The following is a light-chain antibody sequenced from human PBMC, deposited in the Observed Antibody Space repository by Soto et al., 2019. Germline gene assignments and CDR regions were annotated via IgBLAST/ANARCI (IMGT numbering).Light chain of an antibody. CDR3: LCYITYPWT. J-gene: IGKJ1*01. CDR1: QSCRNS. V-gene: IGKV1-5*01. CDR2: DAS. Sequence: DLQITQSPSTLSASVGDRVTITCRASQSCRNSLAWYQQKAGKAPTLLIYDASTLPSGVPSRFSGSGSGTEFSLTISSLQPEDFATYYCLCYITYPWTFGQGTKVDIK.